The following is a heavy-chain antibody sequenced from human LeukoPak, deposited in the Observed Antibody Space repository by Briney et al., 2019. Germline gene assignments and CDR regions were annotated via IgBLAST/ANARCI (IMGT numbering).Heavy chain of an antibody. CDR2: MYYSGST. J-gene: IGHJ6*02. D-gene: IGHD1-26*01. Sequence: SETLSLTCTVSGGSISSYYWSWIRQPPGKGLEWIGYMYYSGSTNYNPSLKSRVTISVDTSKNQFSLKLSSVTAADTAVYYCARDQSRVSGSHYYYGMDVWGQGTTVTVSS. V-gene: IGHV4-59*01. CDR3: ARDQSRVSGSHYYYGMDV. CDR1: GGSISSYY.